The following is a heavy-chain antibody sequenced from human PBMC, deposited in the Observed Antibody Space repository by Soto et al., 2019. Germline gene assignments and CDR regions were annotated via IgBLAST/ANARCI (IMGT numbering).Heavy chain of an antibody. Sequence: GGSLRLSCAASGFTFSSYSMNWVRQAPGKGLEWVSSISSGSSYIHYADSVKGRFTISRDNAKNSLYLQMNSLRAEDTAVYYCAREDCSGGSCYGLDYWGQGTRVTVPS. V-gene: IGHV3-21*01. D-gene: IGHD2-15*01. CDR3: AREDCSGGSCYGLDY. CDR1: GFTFSSYS. CDR2: ISSGSSYI. J-gene: IGHJ4*02.